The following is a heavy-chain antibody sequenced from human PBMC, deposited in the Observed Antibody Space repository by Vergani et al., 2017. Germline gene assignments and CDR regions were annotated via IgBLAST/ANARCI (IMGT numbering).Heavy chain of an antibody. V-gene: IGHV3-9*01. J-gene: IGHJ4*02. CDR2: ISWNSGSI. D-gene: IGHD6-13*01. CDR1: GFTFDDYA. CDR3: AKGHIAAVVTRLPN. Sequence: EVKLVESGGGLVKPGRSLRLSCAASGFTFDDYAMHWVRPAPGKGLEWVSGISWNSGSIGYADSVKGRFTISRDNAKNSLYLQMNSLRAEDTALYYCAKGHIAAVVTRLPNWGQGTLVTVSS.